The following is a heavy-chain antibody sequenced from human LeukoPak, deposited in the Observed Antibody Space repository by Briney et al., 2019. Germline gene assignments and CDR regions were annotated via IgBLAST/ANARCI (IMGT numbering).Heavy chain of an antibody. CDR1: GYTFTSYG. Sequence: ASVKVSCMASGYTFTSYGISWVRQAPGQGLEWMGWISAYNGNTNYAQKLQGRVTTTTDTSTSTAYMELRSLRSDDTAVYYCARVEYFVAPRGKRRAVGAFDIWGQGTMVTVSS. CDR3: ARVEYFVAPRGKRRAVGAFDI. D-gene: IGHD3-9*01. CDR2: ISAYNGNT. V-gene: IGHV1-18*01. J-gene: IGHJ3*02.